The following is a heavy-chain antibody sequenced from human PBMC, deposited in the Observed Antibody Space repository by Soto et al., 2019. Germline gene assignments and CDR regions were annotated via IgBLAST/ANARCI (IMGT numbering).Heavy chain of an antibody. Sequence: GGSLRLSCAASGFTFSSYEMNWVRQAPGKGLEWVSYISSSGSTIYYADSVKGRFTISRDNAKNSLYLQMNSLRAEDTAVYYCARADLYSSSSPPSEYCYYGMDVWGQGTTVTVSS. V-gene: IGHV3-48*03. CDR1: GFTFSSYE. CDR2: ISSSGSTI. D-gene: IGHD6-6*01. CDR3: ARADLYSSSSPPSEYCYYGMDV. J-gene: IGHJ6*02.